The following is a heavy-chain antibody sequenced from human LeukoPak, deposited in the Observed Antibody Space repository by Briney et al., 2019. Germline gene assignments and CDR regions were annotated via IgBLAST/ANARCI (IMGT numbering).Heavy chain of an antibody. Sequence: SETLSLTCSVSSVSIRSNYWSWIRQPPGKGLEWIGYVYYTGSTVYNPSLKSRVTIAVDTSKNQFSLKLTSVTAADAAVYYCARARDVYYDRAFDIWGQGTIVTVSS. V-gene: IGHV4-59*12. J-gene: IGHJ3*02. CDR3: ARARDVYYDRAFDI. CDR1: SVSIRSNY. D-gene: IGHD3-22*01. CDR2: VYYTGST.